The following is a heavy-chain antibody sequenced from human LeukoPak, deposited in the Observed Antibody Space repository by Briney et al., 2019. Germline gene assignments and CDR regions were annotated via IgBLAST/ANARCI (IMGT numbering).Heavy chain of an antibody. D-gene: IGHD3-22*01. Sequence: GGSLRLSCAASGFTVSSNYMSWVRQAPGKGLEWVSVIYSGGSTYYADSVKGRFTISRDNSKNTLYLQMNSLRAEDTAVYYCARINASGYYSDYWGQGTLVTVSS. CDR3: ARINASGYYSDY. J-gene: IGHJ4*02. V-gene: IGHV3-66*01. CDR1: GFTVSSNY. CDR2: IYSGGST.